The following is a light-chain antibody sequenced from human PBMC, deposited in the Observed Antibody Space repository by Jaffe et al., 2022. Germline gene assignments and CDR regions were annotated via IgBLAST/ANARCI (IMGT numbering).Light chain of an antibody. CDR2: DDD. J-gene: IGLJ2*01. CDR3: QVWDTSSDHVL. Sequence: SYVLTQPPSVSVAPGQTARIPCAGNNIGSKSVHWYQQKPGQAPVLVVYDDDDRPSGIPERFSGSTSGNTATLTIIRVEAGDEADYYCQVWDTSSDHVLFGGGTKLTVL. CDR1: NIGSKS. V-gene: IGLV3-21*02.